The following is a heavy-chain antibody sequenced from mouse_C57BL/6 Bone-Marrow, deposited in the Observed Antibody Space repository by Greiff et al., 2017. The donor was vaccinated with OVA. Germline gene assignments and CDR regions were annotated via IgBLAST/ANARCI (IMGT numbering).Heavy chain of an antibody. CDR2: ISSGGDYI. CDR1: GFTFSSYA. CDR3: TREGAYYGSSYGYYFDY. J-gene: IGHJ2*01. V-gene: IGHV5-9-1*02. Sequence: EVKLMESGEGLVKPGGSLKLSCAASGFTFSSYAMSWVRQTPEKRLEWVAYISSGGDYIYYADTVKGRFTISRDNARNTLYLQMSSLKSEDTAMYYCTREGAYYGSSYGYYFDYWGQGTTLTVSS. D-gene: IGHD1-1*01.